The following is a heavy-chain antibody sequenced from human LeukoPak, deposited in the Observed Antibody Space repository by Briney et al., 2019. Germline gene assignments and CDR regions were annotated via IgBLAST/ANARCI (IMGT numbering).Heavy chain of an antibody. J-gene: IGHJ4*02. Sequence: GGSLRLSCAASGFTFSTYWMDWVRQAPEKGLFWVARITSDGTRTMYADSVKGRFTISRDNAKNSLYLQMNSLRAEDTALYYCAIDLKRASPAQGYWGQGTLVTVSS. CDR1: GFTFSTYW. V-gene: IGHV3-74*03. CDR2: ITSDGTRT. D-gene: IGHD6-25*01. CDR3: AIDLKRASPAQGY.